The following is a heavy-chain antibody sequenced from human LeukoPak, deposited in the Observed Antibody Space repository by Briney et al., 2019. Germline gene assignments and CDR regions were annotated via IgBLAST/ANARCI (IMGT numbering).Heavy chain of an antibody. J-gene: IGHJ4*02. D-gene: IGHD1-26*01. Sequence: DSAKGRFSISRDNSKNTLYLQMNSLRAEDTAVYYCAKGHYSVSSISHGGFDYWGQGTLVIVSS. V-gene: IGHV3-30*02. CDR3: AKGHYSVSSISHGGFDY.